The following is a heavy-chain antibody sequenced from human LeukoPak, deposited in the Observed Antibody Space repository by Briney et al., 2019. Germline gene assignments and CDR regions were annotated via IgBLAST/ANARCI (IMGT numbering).Heavy chain of an antibody. V-gene: IGHV4-34*01. D-gene: IGHD2-2*01. J-gene: IGHJ4*02. CDR2: INHSGST. CDR1: GGSFSGYY. Sequence: SETLSLTCAVYGGSFSGYYWSWIRQPPGKGLEWIGEINHSGSTNYNPSLKSRVTISADTSKNQFSLKLSSVTAADTAVYYCARRYCSSTSCYSDYWGQGTLVTVSS. CDR3: ARRYCSSTSCYSDY.